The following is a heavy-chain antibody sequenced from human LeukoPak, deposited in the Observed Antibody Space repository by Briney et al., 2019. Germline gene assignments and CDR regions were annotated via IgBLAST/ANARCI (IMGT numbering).Heavy chain of an antibody. Sequence: GRSLRLSCAASGFTFSSYGMHWVRQAPGKGLEWVAVISYDGSNKYYADSVKGRFTISRDNSKNTLYLQMNSLRAEDRAVYYCAKDRDSSGWYSARTYDYWGQGTLVTVSS. CDR1: GFTFSSYG. J-gene: IGHJ4*02. CDR2: ISYDGSNK. D-gene: IGHD6-19*01. CDR3: AKDRDSSGWYSARTYDY. V-gene: IGHV3-30*18.